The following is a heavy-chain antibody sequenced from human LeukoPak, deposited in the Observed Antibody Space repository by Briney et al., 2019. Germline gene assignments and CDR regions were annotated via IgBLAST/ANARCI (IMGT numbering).Heavy chain of an antibody. Sequence: GASVKVSCKASGYTFTGYYMHWVRQAPGQGLEWMGWINPNSGGTNYAQKFQGRVTMTRDTSISTAYMELSRLRSDDTAVYYCARVPLRRENHYDSSGYYSFDYWGQGTLVTVSS. CDR1: GYTFTGYY. V-gene: IGHV1-2*02. D-gene: IGHD3-22*01. CDR2: INPNSGGT. CDR3: ARVPLRRENHYDSSGYYSFDY. J-gene: IGHJ4*02.